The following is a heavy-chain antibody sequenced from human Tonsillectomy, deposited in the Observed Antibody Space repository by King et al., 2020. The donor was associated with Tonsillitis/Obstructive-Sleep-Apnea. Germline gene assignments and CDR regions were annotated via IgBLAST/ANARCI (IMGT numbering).Heavy chain of an antibody. CDR2: IYYIGST. CDR3: ARDRCSGGSCYPDY. Sequence: VQLQESGPGLVKPSQTLSLPCTVSVGLISSGGYYWSWIRQHPGKGLAVIGFIYYIGSTYYNPSLKSRVTISVDTSKTQFSLKLSSVTAADTAVYYCARDRCSGGSCYPDYWGQGTLVTVSS. D-gene: IGHD2-15*01. CDR1: VGLISSGGYY. J-gene: IGHJ4*02. V-gene: IGHV4-31*03.